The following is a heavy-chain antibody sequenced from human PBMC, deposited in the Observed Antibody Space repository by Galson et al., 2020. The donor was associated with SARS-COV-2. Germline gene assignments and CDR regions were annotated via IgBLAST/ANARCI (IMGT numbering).Heavy chain of an antibody. CDR3: AKDRGNDYGDQLDF. Sequence: GESLKISCAASGFTFSRYAMAWVRQAPGKGLEWVSGISGGGGSTYYADSVKGRFTISRDISQNTVYLQMSSLRAEDTAVYYCAKDRGNDYGDQLDFWGQGTHVTVSS. D-gene: IGHD4-17*01. CDR2: ISGGGGST. V-gene: IGHV3-23*01. J-gene: IGHJ4*02. CDR1: GFTFSRYA.